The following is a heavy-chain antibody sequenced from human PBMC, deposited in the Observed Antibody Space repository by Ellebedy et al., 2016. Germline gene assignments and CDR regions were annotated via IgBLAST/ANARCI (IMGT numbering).Heavy chain of an antibody. CDR2: INHSGST. Sequence: SETLSLTXAVYGGSFSGYYWSWIRQPPGKGLEWIGEINHSGSTNYNPSLKSRVTISVDTSKNQFSLKLSSVTAADTAVYYCARVQYQLLYYYYYYMDVWGKGTTVTVSS. CDR1: GGSFSGYY. D-gene: IGHD2-2*01. J-gene: IGHJ6*03. CDR3: ARVQYQLLYYYYYYMDV. V-gene: IGHV4-34*01.